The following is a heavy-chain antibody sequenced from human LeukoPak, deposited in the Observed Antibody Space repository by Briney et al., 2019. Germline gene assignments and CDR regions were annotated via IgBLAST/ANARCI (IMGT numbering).Heavy chain of an antibody. V-gene: IGHV4-34*01. Sequence: PSETLSLTCAVYGGSFSGYYWSWIRQPPGKGLEWIGSIYYSGSTYYNPSLKSRVTISVDTSKNQFSLKLSSVTAADTAVYYCARRGRRAAQGYFDYWGQGTLVTVSS. D-gene: IGHD3-16*01. J-gene: IGHJ4*02. CDR1: GGSFSGYY. CDR3: ARRGRRAAQGYFDY. CDR2: IYYSGST.